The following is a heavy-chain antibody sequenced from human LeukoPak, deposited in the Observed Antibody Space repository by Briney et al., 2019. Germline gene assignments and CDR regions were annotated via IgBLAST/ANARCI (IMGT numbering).Heavy chain of an antibody. D-gene: IGHD1-7*01. Sequence: SETLSLTCTVSGGSISSYYLSWIRQPPGKGLEWIGYIYYSGSTNYNPSLKSRVTISVDTSKNQFSLKLSSVTAADTAVYYCARVTGAMVVRTCRFDPWGQGTLVTVSS. J-gene: IGHJ5*02. CDR2: IYYSGST. CDR1: GGSISSYY. V-gene: IGHV4-59*01. CDR3: ARVTGAMVVRTCRFDP.